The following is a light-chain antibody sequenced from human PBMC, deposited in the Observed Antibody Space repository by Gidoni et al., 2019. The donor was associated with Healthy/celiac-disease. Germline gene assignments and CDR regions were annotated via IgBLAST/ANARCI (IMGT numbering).Light chain of an antibody. V-gene: IGKV3-20*01. Sequence: ESVLTQSQGTLSLSPGERATLSCRASQAVSNSYLAWYVQKPGQAPRFLIYCASNRATGTPDRFSGSGSGTDFTLTISRLEPEDFATYYCQQYGSSSGAFGQGTKVEIK. CDR3: QQYGSSSGA. CDR2: CAS. CDR1: QAVSNSY. J-gene: IGKJ1*01.